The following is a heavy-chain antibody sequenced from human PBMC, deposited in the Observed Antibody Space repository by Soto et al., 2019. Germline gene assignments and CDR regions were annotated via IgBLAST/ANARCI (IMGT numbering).Heavy chain of an antibody. CDR3: AGPAGSGYYPFDY. CDR2: IYPDDSDT. Sequence: GESLKISCKASGYSFTTYWIGWVRQMPGKGLEWMGIIYPDDSDTRYSPSFRGQVTISADKSISTAYLQWSSLKASDTAMYYCAGPAGSGYYPFDYWGQGTLVTVSS. D-gene: IGHD3-22*01. J-gene: IGHJ4*02. CDR1: GYSFTTYW. V-gene: IGHV5-51*01.